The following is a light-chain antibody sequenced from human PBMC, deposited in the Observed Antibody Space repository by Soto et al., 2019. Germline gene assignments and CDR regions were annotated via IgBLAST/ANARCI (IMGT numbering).Light chain of an antibody. J-gene: IGKJ2*01. CDR2: DAS. Sequence: ETVMTQSPATLSVSPGERVTLSCRASQSINSNLAWYQQRPGQAPRVLIYDASTRATAVPARFSGSGSGTEFTRTISSLQSEDFAVYYCQQYNNWPPDYTFGQGTKLAIK. CDR3: QQYNNWPPDYT. CDR1: QSINSN. V-gene: IGKV3-15*01.